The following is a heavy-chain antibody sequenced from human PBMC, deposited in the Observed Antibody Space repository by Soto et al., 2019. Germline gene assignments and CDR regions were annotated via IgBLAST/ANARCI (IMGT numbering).Heavy chain of an antibody. CDR1: GIPFTSYS. D-gene: IGHD6-13*01. CDR2: ISSSGSTK. J-gene: IGHJ4*02. CDR3: AREDAGTLDY. Sequence: EVQLVESGGGLVQPGVSLRLSCAVSGIPFTSYSMNWVRQAPGKGLEWISYISSSGSTKYYADSVKGRFTISRDNAASSLYLQLNSLRAEDTAVYYCAREDAGTLDYWGQGTLVTVSS. V-gene: IGHV3-48*01.